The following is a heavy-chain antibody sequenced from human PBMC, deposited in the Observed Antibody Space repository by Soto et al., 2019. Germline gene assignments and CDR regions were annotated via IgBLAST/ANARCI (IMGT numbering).Heavy chain of an antibody. J-gene: IGHJ4*02. CDR2: IWYDGSNK. CDR1: GFTFSSYG. CDR3: ARGDDARWSIVGATPSGLDY. D-gene: IGHD1-26*01. Sequence: GGSLRLSCAASGFTFSSYGMHWVRQAPGKGLEWVAVIWYDGSNKYYADSVKGRFTISRDNSKNTLYLQMNSLRAEDTAVYYCARGDDARWSIVGATPSGLDYWGQGTLVTVSS. V-gene: IGHV3-33*01.